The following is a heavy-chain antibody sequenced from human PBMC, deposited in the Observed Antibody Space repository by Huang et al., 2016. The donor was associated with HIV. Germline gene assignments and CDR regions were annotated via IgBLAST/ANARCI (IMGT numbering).Heavy chain of an antibody. V-gene: IGHV1-69*13. J-gene: IGHJ6*03. CDR3: AGGGANLYYYYHLDV. CDR2: IISIFRVT. CDR1: GGTFSSFA. Sequence: QVQLVQSGAELKKPGSSVRVSCKASGGTFSSFAISWLRQAPGHRLEWMGGIISIFRVTNYAEKFQDRVTIIADESTSTAYMELSSLRSEDTATYYCAGGGANLYYYYHLDVWGKGTTVTVSS. D-gene: IGHD2-15*01.